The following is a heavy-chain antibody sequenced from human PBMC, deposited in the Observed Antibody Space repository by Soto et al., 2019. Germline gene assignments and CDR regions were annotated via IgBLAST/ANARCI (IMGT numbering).Heavy chain of an antibody. D-gene: IGHD5-12*01. Sequence: GGSLRLSCAASGFTFSNYWMHWVRQAPGKGLEWVSALSASGTDTFYADSVKGRFTISRDNSKNTLYLQMNSLRADDTAVYYCAKETRSRGPYDYWGQGTLVTVSS. CDR2: LSASGTDT. V-gene: IGHV3-23*01. CDR3: AKETRSRGPYDY. J-gene: IGHJ4*02. CDR1: GFTFSNYW.